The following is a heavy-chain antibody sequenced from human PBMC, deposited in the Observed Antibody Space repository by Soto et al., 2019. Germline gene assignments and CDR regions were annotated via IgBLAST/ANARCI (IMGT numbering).Heavy chain of an antibody. J-gene: IGHJ4*02. CDR3: ARAGIDY. CDR2: INPEGSEK. Sequence: EVQLVESGGGLVQPGGSLRLSCAVSGFIFSDYWMTWVRQAPGKGLEWVANINPEGSEKHYVDSVKGRFTISRDNAKNSLYLQMISLRAEDAALYYCARAGIDYWVRGTLITVSS. V-gene: IGHV3-7*03. CDR1: GFIFSDYW.